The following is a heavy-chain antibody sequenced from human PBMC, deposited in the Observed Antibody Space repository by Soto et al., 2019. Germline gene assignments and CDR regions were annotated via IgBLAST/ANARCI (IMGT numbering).Heavy chain of an antibody. J-gene: IGHJ6*04. CDR3: GRGSRWLRPNLDV. CDR1: CGSLSANY. D-gene: IGHD6-19*01. CDR2: INHSGST. Sequence: QVMLQQWGAGLLKPPETLSLTCAEYCGSLSANYWSWIRQAPGKGLESIGEINHSGSTNYTPSLKSRVTITVDKAKNKSSLKLSSVTAADTALYYCGRGSRWLRPNLDVWGTGTTVTVSS. V-gene: IGHV4-34*01.